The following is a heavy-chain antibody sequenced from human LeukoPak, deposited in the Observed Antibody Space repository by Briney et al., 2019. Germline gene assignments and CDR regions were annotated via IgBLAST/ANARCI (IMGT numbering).Heavy chain of an antibody. CDR2: IYHSGST. CDR3: ARRGYCSGGSCFPFDY. Sequence: ASGTLSLTCAVSGGSISSSNWWGWVRQPPGKGLEWIGEIYHSGSTNYNPSLKSRVTISVDRSKNQFSLRLSSVTAADTAVYYCARRGYCSGGSCFPFDYWGQGTLVTVSS. CDR1: GGSISSSNW. J-gene: IGHJ4*02. D-gene: IGHD2-15*01. V-gene: IGHV4-4*02.